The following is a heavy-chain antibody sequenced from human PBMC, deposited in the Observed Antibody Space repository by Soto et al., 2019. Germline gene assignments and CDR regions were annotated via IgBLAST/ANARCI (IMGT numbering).Heavy chain of an antibody. CDR3: ARLDSNDYYSRFKY. Sequence: ASVKVSCKASGYTFTNYDINWVRQATGQGLEWMGWMNPNSGNTGYAQKFQGRVTMTRNSSISTVYMELSSLRSEDTAVYYCARLDSNDYYSRFKYWGQGTLVTVSS. CDR1: GYTFTNYD. V-gene: IGHV1-8*01. CDR2: MNPNSGNT. D-gene: IGHD3-22*01. J-gene: IGHJ1*01.